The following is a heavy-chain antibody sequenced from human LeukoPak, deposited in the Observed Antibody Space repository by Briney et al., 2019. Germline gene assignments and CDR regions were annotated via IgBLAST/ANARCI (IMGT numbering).Heavy chain of an antibody. J-gene: IGHJ4*02. CDR2: MNPNSGNT. Sequence: AASVKVSCKASGYTFTNYDINWVRQATGQGLEWVGYMNPNSGNTGYAQKFQGRVTMTEDTSTDTAYMELSSLRSEDTAVCYCATEGRGYSYVLRYWGQGTLVTVSS. V-gene: IGHV1-8*02. D-gene: IGHD5-18*01. CDR3: ATEGRGYSYVLRY. CDR1: GYTFTNYD.